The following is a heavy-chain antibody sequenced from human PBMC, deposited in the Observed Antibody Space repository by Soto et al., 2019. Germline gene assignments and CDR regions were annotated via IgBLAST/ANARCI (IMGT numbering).Heavy chain of an antibody. CDR3: ARLSKEYSSSWNYYYYMDV. Sequence: SETLSLPCTVSGGSIRTSSYYLGWIRQPPGKGLEWIGGTYDGERTDYNPSRNSRATKSPAPPKHQHPPHLHSVTAADTAVYYCARLSKEYSSSWNYYYYMDVWGKGTTVT. D-gene: IGHD6-13*01. CDR1: GGSIRTSSYY. J-gene: IGHJ6*03. CDR2: TYDGERT. V-gene: IGHV4-39*01.